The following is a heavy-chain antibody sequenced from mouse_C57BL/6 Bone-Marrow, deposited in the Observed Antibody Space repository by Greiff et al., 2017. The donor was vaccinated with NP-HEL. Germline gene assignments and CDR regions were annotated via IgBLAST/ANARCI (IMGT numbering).Heavy chain of an antibody. CDR1: GYTFTDYY. V-gene: IGHV1-19*01. CDR2: INPYNGGT. D-gene: IGHD1-1*01. Sequence: VQLQQSGPVLVKPGASVKMSCKASGYTFTDYYMNWVKQSHGKSLEWIGVINPYNGGTSYNQKFKGKATLTVDKSSSTAYMELNSLTSEDSAVYYCARPYYYGSRRRAMDYWGQGTSVTVSS. CDR3: ARPYYYGSRRRAMDY. J-gene: IGHJ4*01.